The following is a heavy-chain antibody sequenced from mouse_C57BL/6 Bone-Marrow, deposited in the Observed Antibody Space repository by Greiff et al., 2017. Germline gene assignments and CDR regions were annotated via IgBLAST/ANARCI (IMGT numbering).Heavy chain of an antibody. CDR3: ARMVYYYCSSYDWYFDV. V-gene: IGHV1-64*01. Sequence: QVQLQQSGAELVKPGASVKLSCKASGYTFTSYWMHWVKQRPGQGLEWIGMIHPNSGSTNYNEKFKSKATLTVDKSSSTAYMQLSSLTSEDSAVYYCARMVYYYCSSYDWYFDVWGTGTTVTVSS. D-gene: IGHD1-1*01. CDR2: IHPNSGST. J-gene: IGHJ1*03. CDR1: GYTFTSYW.